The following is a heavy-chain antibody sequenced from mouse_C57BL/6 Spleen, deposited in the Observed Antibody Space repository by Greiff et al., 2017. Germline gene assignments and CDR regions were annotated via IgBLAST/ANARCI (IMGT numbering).Heavy chain of an antibody. CDR1: GYTFTSYW. D-gene: IGHD1-1*01. J-gene: IGHJ2*01. CDR2: IDPSDSYT. Sequence: QVQLQQPGAELVMPGASVKLSCKASGYTFTSYWMHWVKQRPGQGLEWIGEIDPSDSYTNYNQKFKGKSTLTVDKSSSTAYMQLSSLTSEDSAVYYCAITTVAAGNFDYWGQGTTLTVSS. V-gene: IGHV1-69*01. CDR3: AITTVAAGNFDY.